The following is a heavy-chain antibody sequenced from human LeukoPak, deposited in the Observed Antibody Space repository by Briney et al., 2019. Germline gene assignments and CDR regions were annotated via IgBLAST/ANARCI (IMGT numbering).Heavy chain of an antibody. CDR2: IRYDGSNK. Sequence: GGSLRLSCAASGFTFSSYGMHWVRQAPGKGLEWVAFIRYDGSNKYYADSVKGRFTISRDNAKNSLYLQMNSLRAEDTAVYYCARELFPTFTYYYYYMDVWGKGTTVTVSS. J-gene: IGHJ6*03. CDR1: GFTFSSYG. CDR3: ARELFPTFTYYYYYMDV. V-gene: IGHV3-30*02. D-gene: IGHD2/OR15-2a*01.